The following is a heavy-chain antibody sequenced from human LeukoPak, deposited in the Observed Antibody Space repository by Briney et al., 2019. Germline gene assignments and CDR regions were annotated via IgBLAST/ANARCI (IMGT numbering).Heavy chain of an antibody. CDR2: ISSSDSTI. Sequence: GGSLRLSCAASGFTFSDYYMSWIRQAPGEGLEWVSYISSSDSTIYYADSVKGRFTISRDNAKNSLYLQMNSLRAEDTAVYYCARDGDRDGYSNFDYWGQGTLVTVSS. CDR1: GFTFSDYY. V-gene: IGHV3-11*01. J-gene: IGHJ4*02. CDR3: ARDGDRDGYSNFDY. D-gene: IGHD5-24*01.